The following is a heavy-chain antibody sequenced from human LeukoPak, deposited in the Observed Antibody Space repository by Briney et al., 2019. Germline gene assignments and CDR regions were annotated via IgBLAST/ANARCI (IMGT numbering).Heavy chain of an antibody. D-gene: IGHD3-22*01. J-gene: IGHJ4*02. CDR2: IYYSGST. CDR3: ARLPSGSGYSFDY. Sequence: SETLSLTCTVSGGSISSYYWSWIRQPPGEGLEWIGYIYYSGSTNYNPSLKSRVTMSVDTSKNQFSLKLSSVTAADTAVYYCARLPSGSGYSFDYWGQGTLVTVSS. CDR1: GGSISSYY. V-gene: IGHV4-59*01.